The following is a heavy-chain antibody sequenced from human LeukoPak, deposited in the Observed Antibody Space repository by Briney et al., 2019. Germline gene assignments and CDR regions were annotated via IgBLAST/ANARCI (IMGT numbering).Heavy chain of an antibody. D-gene: IGHD1-26*01. V-gene: IGHV4-4*02. CDR1: GGSISSSYW. CDR3: ARDRDTRMSGSFYVYGMDV. J-gene: IGHJ6*02. CDR2: IYHSGST. Sequence: SGTLSLTCAVSGGSISSSYWWSWVRQPPGKGLEWIGEIYHSGSTNYNPSLKSRVTISVDKSKNQFSLKLSSVTAADTAVYYCARDRDTRMSGSFYVYGMDVWGQGTTVTVSS.